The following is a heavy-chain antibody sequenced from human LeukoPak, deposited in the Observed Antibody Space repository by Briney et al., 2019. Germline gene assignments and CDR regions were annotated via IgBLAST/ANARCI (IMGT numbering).Heavy chain of an antibody. CDR3: ARLSVAGSRFHYYYGMDV. CDR1: GGSISSYY. CDR2: IYYSGST. V-gene: IGHV4-59*01. D-gene: IGHD6-19*01. Sequence: SETLSLTCTVSGGSISSYYWSWIRKPPGKGLEWIGYIYYSGSTNYNPSLKSRVTISVDTSKNQFSLKLSSVTAADTAVYYCARLSVAGSRFHYYYGMDVWGQGTTVTVSS. J-gene: IGHJ6*02.